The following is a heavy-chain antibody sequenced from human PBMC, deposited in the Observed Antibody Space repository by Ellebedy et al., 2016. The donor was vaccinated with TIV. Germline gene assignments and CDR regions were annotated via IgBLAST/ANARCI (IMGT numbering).Heavy chain of an antibody. CDR1: RFTFSSYW. Sequence: PGGSLRLSCAASRFTFSSYWMSRVRQAPGKGLEWVANIKQDGIEKHYVDSVKGRFTISRDNSKSTLYLQMDSLRADDTAVYYCAPGGTTTVKKGFGYWGQGTLVTVSS. D-gene: IGHD4-17*01. J-gene: IGHJ4*02. CDR2: IKQDGIEK. V-gene: IGHV3-7*01. CDR3: APGGTTTVKKGFGY.